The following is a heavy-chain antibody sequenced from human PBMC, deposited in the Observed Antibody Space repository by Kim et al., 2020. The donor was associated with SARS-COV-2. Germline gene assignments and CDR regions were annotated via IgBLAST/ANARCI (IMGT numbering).Heavy chain of an antibody. J-gene: IGHJ6*02. CDR3: ARDFVAAGTFYYGMDV. Sequence: SVKVSCKASGGTFSSYAISWVRQAPGQGLEWMGRIIPILGIANYAQKFQGRVTITADKSTSTAYMELSSLRSEDTAVYYCARDFVAAGTFYYGMDVWGQGTTVTVSS. CDR2: IIPILGIA. CDR1: GGTFSSYA. D-gene: IGHD6-13*01. V-gene: IGHV1-69*04.